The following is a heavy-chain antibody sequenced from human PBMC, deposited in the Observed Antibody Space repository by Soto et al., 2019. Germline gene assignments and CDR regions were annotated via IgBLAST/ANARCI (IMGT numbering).Heavy chain of an antibody. CDR2: IIPIFGTA. Sequence: SVKVSCKASRVAFSKFIVTWVRQAPGLGLEWVGGIIPIFGTANYAQKFQGRVTITADESTSTSYMEVNNLRSEDTAVYYCAKVKYSSPMGYYYGMDVWGQGTTVTVSS. V-gene: IGHV1-69*13. D-gene: IGHD3-22*01. CDR3: AKVKYSSPMGYYYGMDV. J-gene: IGHJ6*02. CDR1: RVAFSKFI.